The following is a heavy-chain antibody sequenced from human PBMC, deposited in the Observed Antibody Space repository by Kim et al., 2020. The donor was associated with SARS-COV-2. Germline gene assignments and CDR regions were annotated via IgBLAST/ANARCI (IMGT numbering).Heavy chain of an antibody. J-gene: IGHJ4*02. D-gene: IGHD6-13*01. CDR1: GFTFSNSG. Sequence: GGSLRLSCTASGFTFSNSGMAWVRQAPGKGKEWVSAICFGGSTFYPDSVMGRFIISRDNSKNTLHLQMNSLRDEDTAIYYCAKERVVSSWGSYDEYWGKGTLVTVSS. CDR3: AKERVVSSWGSYDEY. V-gene: IGHV3-23*01. CDR2: ICFGGST.